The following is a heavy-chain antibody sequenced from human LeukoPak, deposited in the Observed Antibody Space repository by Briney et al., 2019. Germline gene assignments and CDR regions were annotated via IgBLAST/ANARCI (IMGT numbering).Heavy chain of an antibody. D-gene: IGHD4-11*01. J-gene: IGHJ4*02. V-gene: IGHV4-38-2*02. CDR1: GYSISSGYY. CDR2: IYHSGST. Sequence: SETLSLTCTVSGYSISSGYYWGWIRQPPGKGLEWIGNIYHSGSTYYNPSLKSRITISVATSKNQFSLRLRSVTAADTAVYYCARLYNNRDFDYWGQGTLVTVSS. CDR3: ARLYNNRDFDY.